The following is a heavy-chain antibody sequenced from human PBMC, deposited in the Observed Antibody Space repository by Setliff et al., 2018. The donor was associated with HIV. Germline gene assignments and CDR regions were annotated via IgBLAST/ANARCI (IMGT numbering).Heavy chain of an antibody. J-gene: IGHJ4*02. CDR2: ISEDGNKK. Sequence: PGGSLRLSCAASGFTFSDYYMSWVRQAPGKGLEWVAVISEDGNKKYYADSVKGRFTISSDNSKNTVFLQMNSLRAEDTAVYYCARGRLGSSGNTYYWYYFDYWGQGTLVTVSS. CDR3: ARGRLGSSGNTYYWYYFDY. D-gene: IGHD2-15*01. CDR1: GFTFSDYY. V-gene: IGHV3-30*03.